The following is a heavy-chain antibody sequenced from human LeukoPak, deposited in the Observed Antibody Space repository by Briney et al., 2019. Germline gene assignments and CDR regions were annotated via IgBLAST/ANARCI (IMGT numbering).Heavy chain of an antibody. CDR1: GFTFSSYA. CDR3: AKGYSYGVRWYYFDY. J-gene: IGHJ4*02. CDR2: ISYDGSNK. Sequence: PGRSLRLSCAASGFTFSSYAMHWVRQAPGKGLEWVAVISYDGSNKYYADSVKGRFTISRDSSKNTLYLQMNSLRAEDTAVYYCAKGYSYGVRWYYFDYWGQGTLVTVSS. D-gene: IGHD5-18*01. V-gene: IGHV3-30*04.